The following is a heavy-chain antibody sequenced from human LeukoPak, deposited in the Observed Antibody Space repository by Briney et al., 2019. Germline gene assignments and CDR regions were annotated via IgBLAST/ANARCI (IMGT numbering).Heavy chain of an antibody. Sequence: SETLSLTCTVSGGSISSCYWSWIRQPAGKGLEWIGRIYTSGSTNYNPSLKSRVTMSVDTSKNQFSLKLSSVTAADTAVYYCARQTYSSSWYRGSGRGAGGAFDIWGQGTMVTVSS. CDR1: GGSISSCY. V-gene: IGHV4-4*07. J-gene: IGHJ3*02. CDR3: ARQTYSSSWYRGSGRGAGGAFDI. CDR2: IYTSGST. D-gene: IGHD6-13*01.